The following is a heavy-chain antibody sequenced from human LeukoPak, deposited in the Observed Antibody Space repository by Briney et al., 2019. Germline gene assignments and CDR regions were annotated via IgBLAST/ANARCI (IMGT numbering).Heavy chain of an antibody. CDR3: AVTFYDFWSGLSFDY. CDR1: GGTFTSYA. CDR2: IIPIFGTA. Sequence: SVKVSCKASGGTFTSYAISWVRQAPGQGLEWMGGIIPIFGTANYAQKFQGRVTITADESTRTAYMELSSLRSEDTAVYYCAVTFYDFWSGLSFDYWGQGNLVPVSS. D-gene: IGHD3-3*01. J-gene: IGHJ4*02. V-gene: IGHV1-69*13.